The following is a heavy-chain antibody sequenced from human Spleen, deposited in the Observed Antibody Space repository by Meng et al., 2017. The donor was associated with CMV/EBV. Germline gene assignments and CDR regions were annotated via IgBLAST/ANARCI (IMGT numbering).Heavy chain of an antibody. CDR1: GYTFTDYY. CDR2: INPNSGGT. CDR3: ARARMPPYYYYAMDV. D-gene: IGHD1-14*01. J-gene: IGHJ6*02. Sequence: ASVKVSCKASGYTFTDYYIHWVRQAPGQGPEWMGWINPNSGGTNYAQKFQGRVTMTRDTSISTAYMDLRRLRSDDTAVYYCARARMPPYYYYAMDVWGQGTTVTVS. V-gene: IGHV1-2*02.